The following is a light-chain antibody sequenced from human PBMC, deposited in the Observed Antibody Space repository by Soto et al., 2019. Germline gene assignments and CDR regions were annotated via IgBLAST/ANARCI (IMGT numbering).Light chain of an antibody. Sequence: EIVMAQSPATLSVSPGETVTLSCRASQSISSNLAWYQQKPGQAPRLLIYSASTRATGIPARFSGSGSGTEFTLTISSLQSEDFAVYYCQQYNNWPRTFGQGTKVEVK. CDR3: QQYNNWPRT. CDR1: QSISSN. J-gene: IGKJ1*01. V-gene: IGKV3-15*01. CDR2: SAS.